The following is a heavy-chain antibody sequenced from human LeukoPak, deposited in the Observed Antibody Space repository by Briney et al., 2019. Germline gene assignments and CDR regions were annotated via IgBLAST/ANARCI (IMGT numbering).Heavy chain of an antibody. CDR2: IYYSGST. D-gene: IGHD6-6*01. V-gene: IGHV4-59*01. CDR1: GGSISSYY. J-gene: IGHJ6*03. Sequence: SETLSLTYTVSGGSISSYYWSWIRQPPGKGLEWIGYIYYSGSTNYNPSLKSRVTISVDTSKNQFSLKLSSVTAADTAVYYRARGVIAARPVHMDVWGKGTTVTVSS. CDR3: ARGVIAARPVHMDV.